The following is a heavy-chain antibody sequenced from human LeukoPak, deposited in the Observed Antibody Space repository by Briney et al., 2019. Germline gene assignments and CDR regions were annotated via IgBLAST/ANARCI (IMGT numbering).Heavy chain of an antibody. V-gene: IGHV3-21*01. CDR3: ARDPQGGDSSSWYDAFDI. CDR1: GFTFSSYS. D-gene: IGHD6-13*01. J-gene: IGHJ3*02. CDR2: ISSSSSYI. Sequence: PGGSLRLSCAASGFTFSSYSMNWVRQAAGKGLEWVSCISSSSSYIYYADSVKGRFTISRDNAKNSLYLQMNSLRAEDTAVYYCARDPQGGDSSSWYDAFDIWGQGTMVTVSS.